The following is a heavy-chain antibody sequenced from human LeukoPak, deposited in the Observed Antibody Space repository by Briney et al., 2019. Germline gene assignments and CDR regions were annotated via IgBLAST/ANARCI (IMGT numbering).Heavy chain of an antibody. V-gene: IGHV4-39*01. Sequence: PSETLSLTCTVSGGSISSSSYYWGWIRQPPGKGLEWIGSIYYSGSTYYNPSLKSRVTISVDTSKNQFSLKLSSVTAADTAVYYCARGPLVAGFDYWGQGTLVTVSS. CDR1: GGSISSSSYY. J-gene: IGHJ4*02. D-gene: IGHD6-19*01. CDR3: ARGPLVAGFDY. CDR2: IYYSGST.